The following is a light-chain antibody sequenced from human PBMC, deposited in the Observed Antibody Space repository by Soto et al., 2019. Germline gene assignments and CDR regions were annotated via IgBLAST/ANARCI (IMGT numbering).Light chain of an antibody. Sequence: EIVLTQSPGTLSLSPGEIATLSCRASQSVSNSYLAWYQQKPGQAPRLLIYGASSRATGIPDRFSGSGSGTDFTLTISGLEPEDFAVYYCQQRSNWITFGQGTRLEIK. CDR1: QSVSNSY. CDR3: QQRSNWIT. V-gene: IGKV3D-20*02. J-gene: IGKJ5*01. CDR2: GAS.